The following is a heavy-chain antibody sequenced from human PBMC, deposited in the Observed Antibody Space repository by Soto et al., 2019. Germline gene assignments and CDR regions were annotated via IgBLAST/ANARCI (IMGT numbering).Heavy chain of an antibody. CDR1: GFTLSGYA. CDR2: ISSNGVGT. D-gene: IGHD6-6*01. CDR3: ARRARPDFYYMDV. Sequence: GGSLRLACAASGFTLSGYAMDWVRQAPGKGLEYVSGISSNGVGTYYANAVQGRFTISRDNSKNTVYLQMGSLRPEDMAVYYCARRARPDFYYMDVWGKGTTVTVSS. V-gene: IGHV3-64*01. J-gene: IGHJ6*03.